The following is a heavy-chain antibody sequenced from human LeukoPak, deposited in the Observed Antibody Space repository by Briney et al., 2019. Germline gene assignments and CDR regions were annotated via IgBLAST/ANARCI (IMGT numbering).Heavy chain of an antibody. CDR1: GFSFSSYD. V-gene: IGHV3-13*01. D-gene: IGHD6-19*01. CDR3: ARAVAGTDEIDS. Sequence: GGSLRLSCAGSGFSFSSYDMLWVRQATGKGLEWVSAIGSGGDTYYAGPVKGRFTISRESAKNSFYLQMNSLSARDTAVYFCARAVAGTDEIDSWGQGTLVTVSS. J-gene: IGHJ4*02. CDR2: IGSGGDT.